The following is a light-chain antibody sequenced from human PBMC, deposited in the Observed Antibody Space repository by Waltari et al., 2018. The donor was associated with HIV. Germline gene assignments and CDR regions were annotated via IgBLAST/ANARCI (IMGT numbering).Light chain of an antibody. CDR3: QSTDITGTYAV. V-gene: IGLV3-25*03. CDR1: ALPKQF. J-gene: IGLJ1*01. Sequence: YELTQSPSVSVSPGPTATIHCLGDALPKQFDYSYQHTPGQAPDLLISKDKERPSGIPDRFSGSGSGTTVTLTISGVRAEDEADYYCQSTDITGTYAVFGPGTKVTVL. CDR2: KDK.